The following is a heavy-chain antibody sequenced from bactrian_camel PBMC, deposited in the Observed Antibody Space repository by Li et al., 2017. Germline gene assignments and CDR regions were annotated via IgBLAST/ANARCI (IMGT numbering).Heavy chain of an antibody. Sequence: HVQLVESGGGRVQAGGSLRLSCAASGFTFSSSWMYWVRQAPGKGLEWVSTANPGGVTTYYTSSVKGRFTIPRDNAENTLYLQMNGLKPEDTAMYYCAAGRRMLTCVWNYWGQGTQVTVS. CDR1: GFTFSSSW. V-gene: IGHV3S1*01. J-gene: IGHJ4*01. D-gene: IGHD1*01. CDR3: AAGRRMLTCVWNY. CDR2: ANPGGVTT.